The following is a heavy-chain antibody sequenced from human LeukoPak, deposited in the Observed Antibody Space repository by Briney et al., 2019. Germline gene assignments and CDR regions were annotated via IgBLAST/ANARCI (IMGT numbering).Heavy chain of an antibody. J-gene: IGHJ4*02. D-gene: IGHD2-2*01. CDR2: INPNSGGT. CDR3: ARGLGYCSSTSCSRGNYHPRD. V-gene: IGHV1-2*04. CDR1: GYTFTGYY. Sequence: ASVKVSCKASGYTFTGYYMHWVRQAPGQGLEWMGWINPNSGGTNYAQKFQGWATMTRDTSISTAYMELSRLRSDDTAVYYCARGLGYCSSTSCSRGNYHPRDWGQGTLVTVSS.